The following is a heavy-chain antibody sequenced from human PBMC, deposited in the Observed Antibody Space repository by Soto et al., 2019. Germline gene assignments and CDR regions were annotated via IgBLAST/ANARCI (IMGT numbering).Heavy chain of an antibody. D-gene: IGHD1-26*01. CDR3: ARGVSSGSYSVCFDY. Sequence: ASVKVSCKASGYTFTSYGISWVRQAPGQGLEWMGWISAYNGNTNYAQKLQGRVTMTTDTSTSTAYMELRSLRSDDTAVYYCARGVSSGSYSVCFDYWGQGTLVTAPQ. CDR2: ISAYNGNT. V-gene: IGHV1-18*01. J-gene: IGHJ4*02. CDR1: GYTFTSYG.